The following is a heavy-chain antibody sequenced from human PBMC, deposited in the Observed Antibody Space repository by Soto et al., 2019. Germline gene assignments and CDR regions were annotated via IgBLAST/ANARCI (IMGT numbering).Heavy chain of an antibody. CDR1: GFTFSSYA. J-gene: IGHJ4*02. CDR2: ISGSGGST. Sequence: EVQLLESGGGLVQPGGSLRLSCAASGFTFSSYAMSWVRQAPGKGLEWVSAISGSGGSTYYADSVKGRFTISRDNSKNPLYLQMNSLRAEDTAVYYCAKLSAVVVAATLDYWGQGTLVTVSS. V-gene: IGHV3-23*01. D-gene: IGHD2-15*01. CDR3: AKLSAVVVAATLDY.